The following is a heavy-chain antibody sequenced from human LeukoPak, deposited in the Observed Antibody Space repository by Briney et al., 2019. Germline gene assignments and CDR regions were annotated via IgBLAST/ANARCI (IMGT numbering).Heavy chain of an antibody. CDR3: GRDYEDTVVVPTAIRHGRYYHYMDV. D-gene: IGHD2-2*02. J-gene: IGHJ6*03. CDR2: FYSGGST. V-gene: IGHV3-53*01. CDR1: GFTLSSNY. Sequence: GGSLRLSCAASGFTLSSNYMSWVRQAPGEGLEWVTVFYSGGSTFYADSVKGRFTIFRDKSKNTLYFQMNSLRGEDTAVDYCGRDYEDTVVVPTAIRHGRYYHYMDVWGKGTTVTVSS.